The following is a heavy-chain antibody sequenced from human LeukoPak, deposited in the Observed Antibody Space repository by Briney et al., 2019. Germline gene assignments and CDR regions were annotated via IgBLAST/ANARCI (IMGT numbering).Heavy chain of an antibody. J-gene: IGHJ5*02. V-gene: IGHV4-39*07. CDR1: GGSISSSSYY. D-gene: IGHD5-24*01. CDR2: IYYSGST. CDR3: ARVGRDGYTRYWFDP. Sequence: SETLSLTCTVSGGSISSSSYYWGWIRQPPGKGLEWIGSIYYSGSTYYNPSLKSRVTISVDTSKNQFSLKLSSVTAADTAVYYCARVGRDGYTRYWFDPWGQGTLVTVSS.